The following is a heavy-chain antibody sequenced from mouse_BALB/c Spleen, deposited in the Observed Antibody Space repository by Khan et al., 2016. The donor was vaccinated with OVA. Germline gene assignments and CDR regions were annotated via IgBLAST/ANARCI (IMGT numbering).Heavy chain of an antibody. CDR2: IDTANGNT. CDR3: ATYYYGSSRYFDY. J-gene: IGHJ2*01. Sequence: VQLQQSGAELVKPGASVKLSCTLSGFNIKDTYMHWVKQRPEQGLEWIGRIDTANGNTKYDPKFQGKATITADTSSNTAYLQLSSLTSEDTAVYYCATYYYGSSRYFDYWGQGTTLTVSS. CDR1: GFNIKDTY. D-gene: IGHD1-1*01. V-gene: IGHV14-3*02.